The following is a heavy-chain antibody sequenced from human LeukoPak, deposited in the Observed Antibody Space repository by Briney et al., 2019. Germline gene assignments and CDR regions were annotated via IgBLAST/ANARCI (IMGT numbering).Heavy chain of an antibody. CDR2: INGNSGGT. J-gene: IGHJ4*02. CDR3: ARTSFGDYAYDY. D-gene: IGHD4-17*01. V-gene: IGHV1-2*06. CDR1: GYTFIGYY. Sequence: GASVKVSYKASGYTFIGYYMHWVRQAPGQGLEWMGRINGNSGGTNYAQRFQGRVTMTRDTSISTAYMELSRLRSDDTAVYYCARTSFGDYAYDYWGQGTLVTVSS.